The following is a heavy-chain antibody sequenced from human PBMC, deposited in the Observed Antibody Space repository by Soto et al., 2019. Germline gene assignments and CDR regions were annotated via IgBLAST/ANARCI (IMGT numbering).Heavy chain of an antibody. Sequence: SETLSLTCIVSGESISSSSYYWGWIRQPPGKGLEWIGSIYYSGRTYYNPSFKSRVTISIDTSKNQFSLKLSSVTATDTAVYSCAPQRKTVVTRSYFDHWGQGAPVTVSS. CDR2: IYYSGRT. V-gene: IGHV4-39*01. J-gene: IGHJ4*02. CDR1: GESISSSSYY. CDR3: APQRKTVVTRSYFDH. D-gene: IGHD2-21*02.